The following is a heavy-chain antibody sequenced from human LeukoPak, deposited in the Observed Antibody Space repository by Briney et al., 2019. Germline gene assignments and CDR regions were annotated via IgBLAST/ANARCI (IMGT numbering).Heavy chain of an antibody. CDR3: AKFYYRYGGNSVLSEDTRENLFDI. Sequence: PGESLKISCAASGFTFSSYGIHWVRQAPGKGLEWVAVISYDAIKKFYADSVKGRFTISRDNSKNTLYLQMNSLRAEDTAVYYCAKFYYRYGGNSVLSEDTRENLFDIWGQGTMVTVSS. V-gene: IGHV3-30*18. CDR2: ISYDAIKK. D-gene: IGHD4-23*01. J-gene: IGHJ3*02. CDR1: GFTFSSYG.